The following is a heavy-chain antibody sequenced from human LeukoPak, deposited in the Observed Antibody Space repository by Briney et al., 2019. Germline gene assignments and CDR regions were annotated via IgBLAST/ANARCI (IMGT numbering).Heavy chain of an antibody. J-gene: IGHJ5*02. Sequence: PSQTLSLTCTVSGDSITSGDYYWTWIRQPPGKGLEWVAYMHYTGNTYYNSSLKSRLTISVDTSKNQFSLKLSFVTAADTAMYYCARHLSGSSWFDPWGQGTLVTVSS. CDR3: ARHLSGSSWFDP. D-gene: IGHD1-26*01. CDR1: GDSITSGDYY. V-gene: IGHV4-30-4*08. CDR2: MHYTGNT.